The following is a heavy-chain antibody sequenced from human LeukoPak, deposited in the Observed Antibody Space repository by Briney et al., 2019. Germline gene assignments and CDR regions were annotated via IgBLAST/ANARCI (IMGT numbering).Heavy chain of an antibody. J-gene: IGHJ4*02. Sequence: MASETLSLTCTVSGGSIRPYYWSWIRQPPGKGLEWIGYIYHTGSTNSSPSLKSRVTTSIDTSKNLFSLKLRSATAADTAVYYCARHVGSGWHYFDYWAREPWSPSPQ. CDR3: ARHVGSGWHYFDY. D-gene: IGHD6-19*01. V-gene: IGHV4-59*08. CDR2: IYHTGST. CDR1: GGSIRPYY.